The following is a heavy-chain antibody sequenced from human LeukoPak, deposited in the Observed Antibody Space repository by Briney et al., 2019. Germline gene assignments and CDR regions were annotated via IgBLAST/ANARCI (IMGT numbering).Heavy chain of an antibody. J-gene: IGHJ4*02. CDR1: GGSFRSGSYY. D-gene: IGHD3-22*01. CDR2: IYYSGST. Sequence: SETLSLTCTVSGGSFRSGSYYWSRIRQPPGKGLEWIGDIYYSGSTNYNPSLKSRVTISVDTFKNQFSLKLRSVTAADTAVYYCARGPPLFYYDSSGYDWGQGTLVTVSS. CDR3: ARGPPLFYYDSSGYD. V-gene: IGHV4-61*01.